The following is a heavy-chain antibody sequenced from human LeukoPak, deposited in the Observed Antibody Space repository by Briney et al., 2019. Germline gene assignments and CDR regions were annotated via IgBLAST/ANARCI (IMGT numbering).Heavy chain of an antibody. CDR3: AKNDGNIWQPHS. J-gene: IGHJ4*02. Sequence: GGSLRLSCSTSGFTFSNFVMQWVRQTPGKGLEYVSVISTDGSQYYPDSVKGRFTIFRDNSKNTLYLQMNSLRPEDTAIYYCAKNDGNIWQPHSWGQGTLVTVSS. CDR2: ISTDGSQ. CDR1: GFTFSNFV. V-gene: IGHV3-64D*06. D-gene: IGHD4-23*01.